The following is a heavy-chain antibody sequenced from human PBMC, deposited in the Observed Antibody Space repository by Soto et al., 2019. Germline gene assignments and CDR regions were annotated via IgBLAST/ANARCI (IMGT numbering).Heavy chain of an antibody. J-gene: IGHJ5*02. D-gene: IGHD3-9*01. Sequence: SETLSLTCTVSGGSISSYYWFWIRKHPGKGLEWIGYIAYSGDTYYNPSLRSRVTISADTSENKFSLTLKSVTAADTAVYFCARDFERSAIGPWGQGTSVTVSS. CDR1: GGSISSYY. CDR2: IAYSGDT. CDR3: ARDFERSAIGP. V-gene: IGHV4-59*12.